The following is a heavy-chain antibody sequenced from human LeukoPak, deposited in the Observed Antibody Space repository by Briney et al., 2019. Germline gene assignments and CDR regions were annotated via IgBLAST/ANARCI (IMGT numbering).Heavy chain of an antibody. V-gene: IGHV1-2*06. Sequence: ASVKVSCKASGYTFTGYYMHWVRQAPGQGLEWMGRINPNSGGTSYAQKFQGRVTMTRDTSISTAYMELSRLRSDDTAVYYCARDYCSSTSCYEYYMDVWGKGTTVTVSS. CDR1: GYTFTGYY. D-gene: IGHD2-2*01. J-gene: IGHJ6*03. CDR2: INPNSGGT. CDR3: ARDYCSSTSCYEYYMDV.